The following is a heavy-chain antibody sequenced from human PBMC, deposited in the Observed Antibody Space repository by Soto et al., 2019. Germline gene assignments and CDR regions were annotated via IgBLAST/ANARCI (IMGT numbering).Heavy chain of an antibody. CDR3: ARDLGTAMVTGDSSYGMDV. CDR2: ISYDGSNK. V-gene: IGHV3-30-3*01. Sequence: GGSLRLSCAASGFTFSSYAMHWVRQAPGKGLEWVAVISYDGSNKYYADSVKGRFTISRDNSKNTLYLQMNSLRAEDTAVYYCARDLGTAMVTGDSSYGMDVWGQGTTVTVSS. J-gene: IGHJ6*02. CDR1: GFTFSSYA. D-gene: IGHD5-18*01.